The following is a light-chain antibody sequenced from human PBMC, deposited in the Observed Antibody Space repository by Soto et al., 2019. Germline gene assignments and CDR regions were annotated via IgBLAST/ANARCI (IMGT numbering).Light chain of an antibody. V-gene: IGKV1-5*01. CDR3: QQYGSSPRT. Sequence: DIQMTQSPSTLSASVGDRVTITCRASQSVSPWLAWYQQKPGKAPKLLIYDVSNLEGGVPSRFSGSGSGTEFTLTISSLQPDDFATYYCQQYGSSPRTFGQGTKVDIK. CDR2: DVS. CDR1: QSVSPW. J-gene: IGKJ1*01.